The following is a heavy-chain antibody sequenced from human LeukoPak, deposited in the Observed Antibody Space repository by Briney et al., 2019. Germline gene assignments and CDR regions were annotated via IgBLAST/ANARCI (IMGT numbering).Heavy chain of an antibody. V-gene: IGHV3-74*01. D-gene: IGHD6-19*01. CDR1: GFTFSSYW. J-gene: IGHJ4*02. CDR2: INSDGSST. Sequence: PGGSLRLSCAASGFTFSSYWMHWVRQAPGKGLVWVSRINSDGSSTSYADSVKGRFTISRDNAKNTLYLQMNSLRAEDTAVYYRASQPSESGWYVGGSEASDYWGQGTLVTVSS. CDR3: ASQPSESGWYVGGSEASDY.